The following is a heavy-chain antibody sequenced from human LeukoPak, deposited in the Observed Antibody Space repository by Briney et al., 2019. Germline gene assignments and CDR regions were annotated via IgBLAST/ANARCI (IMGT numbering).Heavy chain of an antibody. J-gene: IGHJ4*02. D-gene: IGHD6-19*01. Sequence: ASVKVSCKASGYTFTGYYMHWVRQAPGQGLEWMGRINPNSGGTNYARKFQGRATMTRDTSISTAYMELSRLRSDDTAVYYCARDSGSGWYDYWGQGTLVTVSS. CDR2: INPNSGGT. CDR3: ARDSGSGWYDY. V-gene: IGHV1-2*06. CDR1: GYTFTGYY.